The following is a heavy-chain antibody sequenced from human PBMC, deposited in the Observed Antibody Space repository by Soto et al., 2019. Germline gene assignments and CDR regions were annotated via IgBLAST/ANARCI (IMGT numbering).Heavy chain of an antibody. V-gene: IGHV1-18*01. CDR2: VSAYNGNT. J-gene: IGHJ6*03. D-gene: IGHD2-15*01. CDR3: ARKVDAAISRYYYYYMDV. Sequence: ASVKVSCKASGYTFTSYGISWVRQAPGQGLEWMGWVSAYNGNTNYAQKLQGRVTMTTDTSTSTAYMELRSLRSDDTAVYYCARKVDAAISRYYYYYMDVWGKGTTVTVSS. CDR1: GYTFTSYG.